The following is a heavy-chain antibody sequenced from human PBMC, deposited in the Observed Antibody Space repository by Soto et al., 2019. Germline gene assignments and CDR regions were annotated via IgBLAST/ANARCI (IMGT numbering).Heavy chain of an antibody. Sequence: GGSLRLSCAASGFTFSSYGMHWVRQAPGKGLEWVAVISYDGSNKYYADSVKGRFTISRDNSKNTLYLQMNSLRAEDTAVYYCAKDSPDSSGPFDYWGQGTLVTVSS. D-gene: IGHD3-22*01. V-gene: IGHV3-30*18. CDR1: GFTFSSYG. CDR2: ISYDGSNK. CDR3: AKDSPDSSGPFDY. J-gene: IGHJ4*02.